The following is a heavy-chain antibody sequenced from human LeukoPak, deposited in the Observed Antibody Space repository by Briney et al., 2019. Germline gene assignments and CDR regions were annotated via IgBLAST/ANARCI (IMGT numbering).Heavy chain of an antibody. V-gene: IGHV4-59*01. D-gene: IGHD4-17*01. CDR2: VSYSGST. CDR3: ARVGVTTKGFDY. Sequence: SETLSLTCSVSGGSISGSYWNWIRQPPGKGLEWIGYVSYSGSTNYNPSLKSRVTISVDTSKNQFSLKLSSVTAADTAVYYCARVGVTTKGFDYWGQGTPVTVSS. J-gene: IGHJ4*02. CDR1: GGSISGSY.